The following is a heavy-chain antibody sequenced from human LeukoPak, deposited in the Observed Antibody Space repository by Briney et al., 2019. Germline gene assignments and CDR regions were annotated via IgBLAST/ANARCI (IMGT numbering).Heavy chain of an antibody. V-gene: IGHV3-23*01. CDR3: AREGPDDSGYYYMDV. Sequence: GGSLRLSCAASGFTFRRYAMSWVRQAPGKGVEWVSDIRGSGGSTYYADSVKGRFTISRENAKNRLYIIMNRLRAEDTAVYYCAREGPDDSGYYYMDVWGKGTTVIFSS. J-gene: IGHJ6*03. D-gene: IGHD1-26*01. CDR2: IRGSGGST. CDR1: GFTFRRYA.